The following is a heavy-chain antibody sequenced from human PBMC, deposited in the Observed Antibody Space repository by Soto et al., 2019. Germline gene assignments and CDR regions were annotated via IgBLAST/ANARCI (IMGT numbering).Heavy chain of an antibody. J-gene: IGHJ4*02. CDR3: AKDRWGDFGDLNLPGY. V-gene: IGHV3-30*18. CDR2: ISDDGGSK. Sequence: QVLLVESGGGVVQPGRSLRISCAVSGFTFSSFGMHWVRQAPGKGLEWVAVISDDGGSKHYADSVKGRFTISRDNSNNWLYLQMDSLGPEDTAVYYCAKDRWGDFGDLNLPGYWGQGTLVTVSS. D-gene: IGHD4-17*01. CDR1: GFTFSSFG.